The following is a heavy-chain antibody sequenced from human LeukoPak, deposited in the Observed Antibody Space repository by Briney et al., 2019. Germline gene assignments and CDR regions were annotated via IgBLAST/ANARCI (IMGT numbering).Heavy chain of an antibody. CDR2: ISSSSSYI. CDR1: GFTFSSYA. CDR3: ARDRHDYGDYYYGMDV. J-gene: IGHJ6*02. D-gene: IGHD4-17*01. V-gene: IGHV3-21*01. Sequence: GGSLRLSCAASGFTFSSYAMSWVRQAPGKGLEWVSSISSSSSYIYYADSVKGRFTISRDNAKNSLYLQMNSLRAEDTAVYYCARDRHDYGDYYYGMDVWGQGTTVTVSS.